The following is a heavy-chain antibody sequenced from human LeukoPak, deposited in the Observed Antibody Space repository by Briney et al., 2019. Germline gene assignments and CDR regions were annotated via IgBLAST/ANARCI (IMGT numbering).Heavy chain of an antibody. CDR3: ARGYSSGWYNWFDP. V-gene: IGHV3-30*01. CDR2: ISYDGSNK. D-gene: IGHD6-19*01. CDR1: GFSFSDYY. Sequence: GGSLRLSCAASGFSFSDYYMSWIRQAPGKGLEWVAVISYDGSNKYYADSVKGRFTISRDNSKDTLYLQMNSLRAEDTAVYYCARGYSSGWYNWFDPWGQGTLVTVSS. J-gene: IGHJ5*02.